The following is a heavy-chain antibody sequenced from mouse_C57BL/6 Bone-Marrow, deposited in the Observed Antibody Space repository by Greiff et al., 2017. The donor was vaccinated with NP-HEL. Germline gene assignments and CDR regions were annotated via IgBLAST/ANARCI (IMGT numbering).Heavy chain of an antibody. V-gene: IGHV2-9-1*01. CDR3: ARNRDGYENYFDY. CDR1: GFSLTSYA. CDR2: IWTGGGT. Sequence: VQGVESGPGLVAPSQSLSITCTVSGFSLTSYAISWVRQPPGKGLEWLGVIWTGGGTNYNSALKSRLSISKDNSKSQVFLKMNSLQTDDTARYYCARNRDGYENYFDYWGQGTTLTVSS. J-gene: IGHJ2*01. D-gene: IGHD2-2*01.